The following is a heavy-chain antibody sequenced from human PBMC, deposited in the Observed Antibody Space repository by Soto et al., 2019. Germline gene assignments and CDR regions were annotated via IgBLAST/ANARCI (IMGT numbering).Heavy chain of an antibody. D-gene: IGHD1-26*01. J-gene: IGHJ6*02. Sequence: PGGSLRLSCAASGFTFNYYWMHWVRQAPGQGLVWVSHIHSDGSTTTYADSVKGRFTISRDNAKNTLYLQMNSLRAKDTAVYYCANSLWELTSQSYYGMDVWGQGTTVTVSS. CDR2: IHSDGSTT. CDR1: GFTFNYYW. V-gene: IGHV3-74*01. CDR3: ANSLWELTSQSYYGMDV.